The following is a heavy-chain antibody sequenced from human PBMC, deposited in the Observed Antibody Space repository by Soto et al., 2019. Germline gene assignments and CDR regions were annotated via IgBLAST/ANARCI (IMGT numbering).Heavy chain of an antibody. V-gene: IGHV4-4*07. J-gene: IGHJ4*02. CDR1: GASISNYD. D-gene: IGHD1-1*01. CDR3: ARESRSELGTVED. CDR2: IYASGTT. Sequence: PXETLSLTFTVSGASISNYDWSWIRQPAGKGLECLGRIYASGTTTYNPSLRSRVTMSVDTSKNQFSLNLNSVTAADTAVYYCARESRSELGTVEDWGQGTLVTVSS.